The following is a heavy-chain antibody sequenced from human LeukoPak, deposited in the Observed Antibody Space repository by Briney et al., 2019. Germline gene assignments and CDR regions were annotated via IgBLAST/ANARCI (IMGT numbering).Heavy chain of an antibody. J-gene: IGHJ6*03. Sequence: ASVKVSCKVSGYTLTELSMHWVRQAPGKGLEWMGGFDPEDGETIYAQKFQGRVTMTEDTSTDTAYMELSSLRSEDTAVYYCATQSRSGEIYYYYMDVWGKGTTVTISS. V-gene: IGHV1-24*01. CDR3: ATQSRSGEIYYYYMDV. CDR2: FDPEDGET. D-gene: IGHD2-15*01. CDR1: GYTLTELS.